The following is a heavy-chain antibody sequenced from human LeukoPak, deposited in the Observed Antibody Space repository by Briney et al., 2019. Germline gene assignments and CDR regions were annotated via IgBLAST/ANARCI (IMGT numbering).Heavy chain of an antibody. CDR3: AKDCGNLCSGGSCYSAGGVYYFDY. CDR1: GFTFARYA. D-gene: IGHD2-15*01. V-gene: IGHV3-23*01. Sequence: SGGSLRLSCAASGFTFARYAMTWVRQVPGKGLEWVSAISGSGDTTYYTDSVKGRFTTSRDNSKNTLYLQMNSVRAEDTALYYCAKDCGNLCSGGSCYSAGGVYYFDYWGQGTLVTVSS. J-gene: IGHJ4*02. CDR2: ISGSGDTT.